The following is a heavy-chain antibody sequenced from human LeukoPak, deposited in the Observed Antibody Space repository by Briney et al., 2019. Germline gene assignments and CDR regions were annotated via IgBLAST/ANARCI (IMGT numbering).Heavy chain of an antibody. Sequence: PSETLSLTCTVSGGSIRSSYYYWGWIRQPPGKGLEWIGYIYHSGSTYYNPSLKSRVTISVDRSKNQFSLKLSSVTAADTAVYYCARLIVVVPAANNWFDPWGQGTLVTVSS. CDR1: GGSIRSSYYY. V-gene: IGHV4-30-2*01. D-gene: IGHD2-2*01. CDR3: ARLIVVVPAANNWFDP. J-gene: IGHJ5*02. CDR2: IYHSGST.